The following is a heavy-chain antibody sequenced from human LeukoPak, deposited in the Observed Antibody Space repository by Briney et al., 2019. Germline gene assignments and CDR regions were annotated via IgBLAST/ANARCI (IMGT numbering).Heavy chain of an antibody. J-gene: IGHJ4*02. Sequence: GGSLRLSCAVSGITLSNYGMSWVRQAPGKGLEWVAGISGSGGTTKYADSVKGRFTISRGSPKNTLYLQMNNLRAEDTAVYFCAKRGVVIRVILVGFHKEAYYFDSWGQGALVTVSS. CDR1: GITLSNYG. V-gene: IGHV3-23*01. D-gene: IGHD3-22*01. CDR2: ISGSGGTT. CDR3: AKRGVVIRVILVGFHKEAYYFDS.